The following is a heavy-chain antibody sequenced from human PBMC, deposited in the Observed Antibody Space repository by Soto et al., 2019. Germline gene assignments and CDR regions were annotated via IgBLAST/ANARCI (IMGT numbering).Heavy chain of an antibody. J-gene: IGHJ4*02. CDR3: ARGLDSVGFDY. D-gene: IGHD3-9*01. Sequence: PSETLSLTGIVSGDSVSSGAYHWSWIRQPPGKGLEWIGYIYYRGSTNYNPSLKSRVTISIDTSRNQFSLKVSSVTAADTAVYYCARGLDSVGFDYWGQGTLLTVSS. CDR1: GDSVSSGAYH. CDR2: IYYRGST. V-gene: IGHV4-61*08.